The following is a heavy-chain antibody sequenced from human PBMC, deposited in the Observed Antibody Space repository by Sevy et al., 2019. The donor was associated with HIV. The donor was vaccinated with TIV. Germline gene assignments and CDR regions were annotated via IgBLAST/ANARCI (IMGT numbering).Heavy chain of an antibody. CDR1: GGTFSSYA. CDR2: IILIFGTA. Sequence: ASVKVSCKASGGTFSSYAISWVRQAPGQGLEWMGRIILIFGTANYAQKFQGRVTITADESTSTAYMELSNLRSEDTAVYYCATNRGLYGDHGADAFDLWGQGTMVTVSS. CDR3: ATNRGLYGDHGADAFDL. D-gene: IGHD4-17*01. V-gene: IGHV1-69*13. J-gene: IGHJ3*01.